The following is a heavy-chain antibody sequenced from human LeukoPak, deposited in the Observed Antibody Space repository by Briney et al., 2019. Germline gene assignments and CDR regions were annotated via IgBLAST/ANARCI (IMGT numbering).Heavy chain of an antibody. CDR3: ARALRGGNSYGYLDS. CDR2: IYYSGST. V-gene: IGHV4-59*01. D-gene: IGHD5-18*01. Sequence: SETLSLTCTVSGGSISSYYWSWIRQPPGKGLEWIGYIYYSGSTNYNPSLKSRVTISVDMSKNQFSLKLRSVTAADTAVYYCARALRGGNSYGYLDSWGQGSLVTVSS. CDR1: GGSISSYY. J-gene: IGHJ4*02.